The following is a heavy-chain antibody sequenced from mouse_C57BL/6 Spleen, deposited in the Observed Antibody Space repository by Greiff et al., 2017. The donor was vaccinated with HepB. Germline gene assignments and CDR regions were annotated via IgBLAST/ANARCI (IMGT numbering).Heavy chain of an antibody. J-gene: IGHJ2*01. D-gene: IGHD1-1*01. CDR3: ARRYYGSSYYFDY. CDR1: GYTFTRYG. Sequence: QVQLQQSGAELARPGASVKLSCKASGYTFTRYGISWVKQRTGQGLEWIGEIYPRSGNTYYNEKFKGKATLTADKSSSTAYMELRSLTSEDSAVYFCARRYYGSSYYFDYWGQGTTLTVSS. CDR2: IYPRSGNT. V-gene: IGHV1-81*01.